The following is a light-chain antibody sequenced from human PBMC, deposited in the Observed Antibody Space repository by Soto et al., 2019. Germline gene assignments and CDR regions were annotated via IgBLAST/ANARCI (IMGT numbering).Light chain of an antibody. CDR2: GAS. V-gene: IGKV3-15*01. CDR1: QSVSSN. CDR3: QQYSRSPS. J-gene: IGKJ5*01. Sequence: IVWTQSPSTLSVSPGERATLSCRASQSVSSNLAWYQQKPGQAPRLLIYGASTRATGIPARFSGSGSGTEFTLTIGSLQSEDFAVYYCQQYSRSPSFGQGTRLEIK.